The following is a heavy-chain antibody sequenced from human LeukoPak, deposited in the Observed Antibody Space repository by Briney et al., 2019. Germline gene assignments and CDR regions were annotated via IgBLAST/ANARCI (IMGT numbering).Heavy chain of an antibody. Sequence: ASVKVSCKASGYTFTSYGISWVRQAPGQGLEWMGWISAYNGNTNYAQKLQGRVTMTTDTSTSTAYMELRSLRSDDTAVYYCARVLLQNYYDSSGYFDYWGHGTLVTVSS. D-gene: IGHD3-22*01. CDR1: GYTFTSYG. J-gene: IGHJ4*01. CDR2: ISAYNGNT. V-gene: IGHV1-18*01. CDR3: ARVLLQNYYDSSGYFDY.